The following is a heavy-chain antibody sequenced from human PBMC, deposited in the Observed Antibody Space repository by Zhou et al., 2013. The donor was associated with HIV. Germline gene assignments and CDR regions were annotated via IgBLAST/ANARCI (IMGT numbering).Heavy chain of an antibody. CDR2: ISPYNGNT. D-gene: IGHD6-6*01. J-gene: IGHJ3*02. Sequence: QVQLVQSGAEVRKPGASVKVACKAPGQGLEWMGWISPYNGNTNYAQRVQGRVTVTTDTSTSTAYMELSSLRSEDTAVYYCAREQSPAAARFNRGDAFXIWGQGTMVTVSS. CDR3: AREQSPAAARFNRGDAFXI. V-gene: IGHV1-18*01.